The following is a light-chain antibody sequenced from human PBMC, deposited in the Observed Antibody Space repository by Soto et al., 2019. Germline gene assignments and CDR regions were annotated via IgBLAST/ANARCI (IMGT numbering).Light chain of an antibody. Sequence: EIVFTQSPGTLSLSPGEGATLSCRASQSISSNFLAWSQQKRGQAPRLIIHGASNRATGIPDRGSCSGAGTDRTLTITRLEPEDFEVDDCQQYGGSTRTFGQGTKVDIK. CDR1: QSISSNF. CDR2: GAS. J-gene: IGKJ1*01. CDR3: QQYGGSTRT. V-gene: IGKV3-20*01.